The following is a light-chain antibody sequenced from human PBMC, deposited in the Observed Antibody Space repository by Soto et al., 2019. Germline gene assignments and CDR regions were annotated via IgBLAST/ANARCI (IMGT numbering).Light chain of an antibody. CDR2: RND. V-gene: IGLV1-44*01. CDR1: SFNIGSNA. Sequence: QSVLTQPPSASRTPGQRVTISCSGSSFNIGSNAVNWYQQLPGTAPKLLIYRNDQRPSGVPDRFSGSKSGTSASLAISGLQSEDEADYYCSAWADSLKGVVCGGGTKLTVL. CDR3: SAWADSLKGVV. J-gene: IGLJ2*01.